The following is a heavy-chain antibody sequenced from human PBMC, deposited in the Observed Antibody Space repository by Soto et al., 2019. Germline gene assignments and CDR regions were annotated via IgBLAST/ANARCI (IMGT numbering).Heavy chain of an antibody. V-gene: IGHV4-30-2*01. J-gene: IGHJ4*02. CDR2: IYHSGST. D-gene: IGHD2-8*01. Sequence: SETLSLTCAVSGGSISSGGYSWSWIRQPPGKGLEWIGYIYHSGSTYYNPSLKSRVTISVDRSKNQFSLKLSSVTAADTAVYYCARSDGLLDYWGQGTLVTVSS. CDR3: ARSDGLLDY. CDR1: GGSISSGGYS.